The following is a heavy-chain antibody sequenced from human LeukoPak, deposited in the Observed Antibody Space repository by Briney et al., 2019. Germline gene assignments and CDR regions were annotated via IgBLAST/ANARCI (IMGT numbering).Heavy chain of an antibody. CDR1: GYTFTSYG. J-gene: IGHJ5*02. Sequence: ASVNVSCKASGYTFTSYGISWVRQAPGQGLEWMGGISAYNGNTNYAQKLQGRVTMTTDTSTSTAYMELRSLRSDDTAVYYCARTRGVGATYNWFDPWGQGTLVTVSS. CDR3: ARTRGVGATYNWFDP. V-gene: IGHV1-18*01. D-gene: IGHD1-26*01. CDR2: ISAYNGNT.